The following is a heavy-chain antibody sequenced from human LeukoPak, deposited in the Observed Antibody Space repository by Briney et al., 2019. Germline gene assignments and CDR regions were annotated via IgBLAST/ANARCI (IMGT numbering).Heavy chain of an antibody. D-gene: IGHD3-16*01. CDR1: GFIFSVSW. Sequence: GGSLRLSCAASGFIFSVSWMSWVRHTPGKGLDWVANIKYDGVEKYYVDSVKGRFTISRDNSRSSLFLQMSSLRVEDTAVYYCASQSFARFDPWGQGTLVTVSS. J-gene: IGHJ5*02. CDR2: IKYDGVEK. CDR3: ASQSFARFDP. V-gene: IGHV3-7*01.